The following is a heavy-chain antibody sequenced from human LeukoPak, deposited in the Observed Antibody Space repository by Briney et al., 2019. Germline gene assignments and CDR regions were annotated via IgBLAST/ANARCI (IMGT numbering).Heavy chain of an antibody. J-gene: IGHJ4*02. CDR1: GYSVSSNSAA. CDR2: TYYRSKWYN. D-gene: IGHD6-13*01. Sequence: SGPGLVKPSHTLSLTCAISGYSVSSNSAAWNWIRQSPSRGLEWLGRTYYRSKWYNDYAVSVKSRITINPDTSKNQFSLQLNSVTPEDTAVYYCARAGYSSSWYIRSFDYWGQGTLVTVSS. V-gene: IGHV6-1*01. CDR3: ARAGYSSSWYIRSFDY.